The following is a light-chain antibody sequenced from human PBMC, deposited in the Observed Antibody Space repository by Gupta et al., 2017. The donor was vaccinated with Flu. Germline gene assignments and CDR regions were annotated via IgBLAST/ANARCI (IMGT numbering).Light chain of an antibody. CDR1: SSNLGAHYD. CDR2: SNK. V-gene: IGLV1-40*01. CDR3: QSYDTSLSGSV. J-gene: IGLJ3*02. Sequence: VTISCTGSSSNLGAHYDVHWYLHVPGTAPKLLIYSNKNRPSGVPDRFSGSKSGTSASLAITGLQAEDEADYYCQSYDTSLSGSVFGGGTKLTAL.